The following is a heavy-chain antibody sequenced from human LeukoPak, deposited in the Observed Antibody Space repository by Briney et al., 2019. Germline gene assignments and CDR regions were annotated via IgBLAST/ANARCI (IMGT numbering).Heavy chain of an antibody. D-gene: IGHD4-4*01. CDR1: GFVFSNVA. Sequence: GGSLRLSCAASGFVFSNVAIEWGREAPGKGLGGGAFISYDGNSKYYADSVKGRFTISRDNSKNRLYLQMNSLRAEDTAVYYCARGYSENYYPDYWGQGTLVTVSS. J-gene: IGHJ4*02. CDR3: ARGYSENYYPDY. V-gene: IGHV3-30-3*01. CDR2: ISYDGNSK.